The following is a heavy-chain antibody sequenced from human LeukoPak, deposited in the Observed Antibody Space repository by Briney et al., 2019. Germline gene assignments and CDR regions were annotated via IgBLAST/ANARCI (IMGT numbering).Heavy chain of an antibody. CDR1: GFTFSSYW. Sequence: AGGSLRLSCAASGFTFSSYWMNWVRQAPGKGLEWVANIKQDGSEKYYVDSVKGRFTISRDNAKNSLYLQMNSLRAEDTAVYYCARDLTGFSLDYWGQGTLVTVSS. V-gene: IGHV3-7*03. CDR3: ARDLTGFSLDY. CDR2: IKQDGSEK. D-gene: IGHD1-14*01. J-gene: IGHJ4*02.